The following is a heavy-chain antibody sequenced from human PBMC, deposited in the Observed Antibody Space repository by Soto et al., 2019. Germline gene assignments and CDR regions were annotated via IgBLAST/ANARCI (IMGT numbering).Heavy chain of an antibody. V-gene: IGHV1-69*01. CDR2: IIPIFGTA. J-gene: IGHJ6*02. Sequence: QVQLVQSGAEVKKPGSSVKVSCKASGGTFSSYAISWVRQAPGQGLEWMGGIIPIFGTANYAQKFQGRVTITADESTSTAYMELSSLRSEDTAVYYCASGVAVAGTGYYYYYGMDVWGQGTTVTVSS. CDR1: GGTFSSYA. CDR3: ASGVAVAGTGYYYYYGMDV. D-gene: IGHD6-19*01.